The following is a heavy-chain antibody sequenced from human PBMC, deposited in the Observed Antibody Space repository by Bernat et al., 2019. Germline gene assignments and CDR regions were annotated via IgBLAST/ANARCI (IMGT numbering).Heavy chain of an antibody. J-gene: IGHJ4*02. V-gene: IGHV1-3*01. CDR2: INAGNGNT. CDR1: GYTFTSYA. D-gene: IGHD3-10*01. CDR3: ARGGRFGESSFDY. Sequence: QVQLVQSGAEVKKPGASVKVSCKASGYTFTSYAMHWVRQAPGQRLEWMGWINAGNGNTKYSQKFQGRVTITRDTSASTAYMELSSLGSEDTAVYYCARGGRFGESSFDYWGQGTLVTVSS.